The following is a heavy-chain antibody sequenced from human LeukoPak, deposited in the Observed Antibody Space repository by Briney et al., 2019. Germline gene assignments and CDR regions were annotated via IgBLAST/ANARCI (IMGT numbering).Heavy chain of an antibody. CDR2: FHPGDSET. J-gene: IGHJ4*02. CDR3: TRLDRGSHAAY. D-gene: IGHD1-26*01. CDR1: GGLFLSNW. Sequence: AEALMIFSQTSGGLFLSNWIGWGRHPPGGGLVWMGIFHPGDSETRYSPSFEGRITISADKSITTAYLQMSSLKASDTAMYYCTRLDRGSHAAYWGQGSLVTLSS. V-gene: IGHV5-51*01.